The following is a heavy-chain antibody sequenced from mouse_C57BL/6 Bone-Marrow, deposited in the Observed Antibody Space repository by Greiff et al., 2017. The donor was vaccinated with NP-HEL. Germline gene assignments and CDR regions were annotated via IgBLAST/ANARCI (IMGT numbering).Heavy chain of an antibody. CDR1: GFNIKDDY. CDR2: IDPENGDT. V-gene: IGHV14-4*01. D-gene: IGHD1-1*01. Sequence: EVQLQQSGAELVRPGASVKLSCTASGFNIKDDYMHWVKQRPEQGLEWIGWIDPENGDTEYASKVQGKATITADTSSNTAYLQLSSLTSEDTAVYYCTTRIPITTVVATGYFDYWGQGTTLTVSS. CDR3: TTRIPITTVVATGYFDY. J-gene: IGHJ2*01.